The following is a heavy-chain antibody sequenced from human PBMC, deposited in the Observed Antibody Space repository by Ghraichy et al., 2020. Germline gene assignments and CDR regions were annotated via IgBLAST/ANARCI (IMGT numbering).Heavy chain of an antibody. Sequence: SVKVSCKASGGTFSSYAISWVRQAPGQGLEWMGGIIPIFGTANYAQKFQGRVTITADESTSTAYMELSSLRSEDTAVYYCARGATASGKKGYYYYGMDVWGQGTTVTVSS. V-gene: IGHV1-69*13. J-gene: IGHJ6*02. CDR1: GGTFSSYA. CDR2: IIPIFGTA. D-gene: IGHD5-24*01. CDR3: ARGATASGKKGYYYYGMDV.